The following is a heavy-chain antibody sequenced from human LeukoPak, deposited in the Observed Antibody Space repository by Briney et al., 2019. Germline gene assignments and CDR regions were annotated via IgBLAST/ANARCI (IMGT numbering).Heavy chain of an antibody. CDR1: GFTFNSYE. J-gene: IGHJ6*03. CDR2: ISSSGNII. Sequence: GGSLRLSCAASGFTFNSYEMNWVRQAPGKGLEWVSYISSSGNIIYYADSVKGRFTISRDNAKNSLYLQMNSLRAEDTAVYYCARDHAFSYYYYYMDVWGKGTTVTVSS. CDR3: ARDHAFSYYYYYMDV. D-gene: IGHD3-3*01. V-gene: IGHV3-48*03.